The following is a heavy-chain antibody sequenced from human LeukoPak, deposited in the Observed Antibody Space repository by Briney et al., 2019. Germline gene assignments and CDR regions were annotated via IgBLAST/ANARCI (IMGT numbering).Heavy chain of an antibody. CDR3: ARGDTAMGYYYGMDV. CDR1: GGSISIGGYS. V-gene: IGHV4-30-2*01. D-gene: IGHD5-18*01. Sequence: SQTLSLICAVSGGSISIGGYSWSWIRQPPGKGLEWIGYIYHSGSTYYNPSLKSRVTISVDRSKNQFSLKLSSVTAADTAVYYCARGDTAMGYYYGMDVWGQGTTVTVSS. J-gene: IGHJ6*02. CDR2: IYHSGST.